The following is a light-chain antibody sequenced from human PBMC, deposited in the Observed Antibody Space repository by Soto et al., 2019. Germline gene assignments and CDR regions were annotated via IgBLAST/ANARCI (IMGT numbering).Light chain of an antibody. J-gene: IGKJ5*01. CDR2: KVS. CDR1: QSLVHSDGIAY. Sequence: DVVMTQSQLSLPVTLGQPASISCRSNQSLVHSDGIAYFSWFQQRPGRSPRRLIYKVSNRYSGVPARFSGSGSGTDFALKISRVEAEDVGVYYCMQGTHWPITFGQGTRLEIK. CDR3: MQGTHWPIT. V-gene: IGKV2-30*02.